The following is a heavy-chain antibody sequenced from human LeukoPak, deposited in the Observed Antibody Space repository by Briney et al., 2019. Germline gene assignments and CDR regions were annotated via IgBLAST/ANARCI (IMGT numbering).Heavy chain of an antibody. CDR2: IYYSGST. CDR1: GGSISSHY. CDR3: ARGGNWFDP. Sequence: SETLSLTCTVSGGSISSHYWSWIRQPPEKGLEWIGYIYYSGSTNYNPSLKSRVTISVDTSKNQFSLKLSSVTAADTAVYYCARGGNWFDPWGQGTLVTVSS. J-gene: IGHJ5*02. V-gene: IGHV4-59*11.